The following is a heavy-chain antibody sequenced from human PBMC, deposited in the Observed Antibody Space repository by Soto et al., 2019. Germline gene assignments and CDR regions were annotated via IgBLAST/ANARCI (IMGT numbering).Heavy chain of an antibody. J-gene: IGHJ3*02. D-gene: IGHD3-9*01. CDR2: IYYSGST. V-gene: IGHV4-31*03. Sequence: SETLSLTCTVSGGSISSGGYYWSWIRQHPGRGLEWIGCIYYSGSTYYNPSLKSRVTISLGTSKTQFSLKLISVTAADPAVYYCARLQYDILTGQKGAFDIWGQGTMVTVSS. CDR1: GGSISSGGYY. CDR3: ARLQYDILTGQKGAFDI.